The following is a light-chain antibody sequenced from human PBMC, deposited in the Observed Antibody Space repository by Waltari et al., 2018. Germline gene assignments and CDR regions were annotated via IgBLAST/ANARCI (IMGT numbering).Light chain of an antibody. CDR3: GTWDSSLSGAV. Sequence: QSVLTQPPSVSAAPGQRVTISCSGGRSSIGNHYVSWYRQFPGTAPKLLIYENTERPSGIPGRFSGSKSGTSATLDITGLQAGDEADYYCGTWDSSLSGAVFGGGTHLTVL. V-gene: IGLV1-51*02. J-gene: IGLJ7*01. CDR1: RSSIGNHY. CDR2: ENT.